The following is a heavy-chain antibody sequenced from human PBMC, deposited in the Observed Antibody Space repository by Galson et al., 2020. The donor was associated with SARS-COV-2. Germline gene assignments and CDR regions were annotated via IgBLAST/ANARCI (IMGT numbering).Heavy chain of an antibody. CDR3: ARDDYDIWTGRLHWSFDR. V-gene: IGHV4-39*07. J-gene: IGHJ2*01. CDR1: GGSISRNTYY. CDR2: IYYSGKT. Sequence: SETLSLTCTVSGGSISRNTYYWGWIRQPPGKGLEWIGSIYYSGKTSHNPSLKSRVTLAVDTSKNQFSLRLTSVTAADTAMYFCARDDYDIWTGRLHWSFDRWGRGSLVTVSS. D-gene: IGHD3-9*01.